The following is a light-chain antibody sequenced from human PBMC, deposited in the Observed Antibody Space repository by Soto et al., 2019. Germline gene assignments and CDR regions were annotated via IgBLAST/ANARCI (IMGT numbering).Light chain of an antibody. CDR2: AAS. CDR1: QSVSKY. Sequence: VLTQSPDTLSLSPGERATLFCRASQSVSKYLGWYQQKPGQSPRLLIYAASNRATGIPDRFSGSGSGTGFTLTIRRLEPEDFAVYYCQHYSSSPTTFGQGTKVDIK. CDR3: QHYSSSPTT. V-gene: IGKV3-20*01. J-gene: IGKJ1*01.